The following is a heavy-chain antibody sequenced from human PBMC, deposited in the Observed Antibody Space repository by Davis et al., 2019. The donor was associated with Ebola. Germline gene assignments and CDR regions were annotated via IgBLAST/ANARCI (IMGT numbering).Heavy chain of an antibody. CDR2: ISWDGLST. CDR3: TAYDSTFRNY. V-gene: IGHV3-43D*03. J-gene: IGHJ4*02. CDR1: GFTFGDYA. Sequence: GESLKISCAASGFTFGDYAMHWVRQAPGKGLEWVSLISWDGLSTAYADSVRDRFSISRDNSRNFLYLQMNGLRAEDTALYYCTAYDSTFRNYWGQGTLVTVSS. D-gene: IGHD3-22*01.